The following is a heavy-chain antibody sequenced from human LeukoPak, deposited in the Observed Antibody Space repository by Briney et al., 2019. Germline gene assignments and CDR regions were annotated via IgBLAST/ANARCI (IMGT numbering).Heavy chain of an antibody. Sequence: ASVKVSCKASGYTFTSYYMHWVRQAPGQGLEWMGIINPSGGSTSYAQKFQGRVTMTRGTSTSTVYMELSSLRSEDTAVYYCARDYRSIVGADTRDAFDIWGQGTMVTVSS. D-gene: IGHD1-26*01. CDR1: GYTFTSYY. CDR2: INPSGGST. CDR3: ARDYRSIVGADTRDAFDI. J-gene: IGHJ3*02. V-gene: IGHV1-46*01.